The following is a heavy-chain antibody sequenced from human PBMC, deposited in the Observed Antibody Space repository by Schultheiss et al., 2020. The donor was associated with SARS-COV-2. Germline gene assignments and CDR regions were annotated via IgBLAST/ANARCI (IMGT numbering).Heavy chain of an antibody. CDR3: AKDGSDTAMVMGYYYYYMDV. V-gene: IGHV3-23*01. J-gene: IGHJ6*03. CDR1: GFTFSGSA. D-gene: IGHD5-18*01. Sequence: GESLKISCAASGFTFSGSAMHWVRQAPGKGLEWVSAISGSGGSTYYADSVKGRFTISRDNSKNTLYLQMNSLRAEDTAVYYCAKDGSDTAMVMGYYYYYMDVWGKGTTVTVSS. CDR2: ISGSGGST.